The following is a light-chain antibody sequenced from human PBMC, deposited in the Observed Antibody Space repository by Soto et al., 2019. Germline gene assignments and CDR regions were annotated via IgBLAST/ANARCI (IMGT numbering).Light chain of an antibody. CDR3: QQYGSSPWT. CDR1: QSVSSNY. CDR2: GAS. Sequence: EIVLTQSPGTLSLYPGERATLSCRASQSVSSNYLAWYQQKPGQAPRPLIYGASSRATGIPDRFSGSGAGTDFTLTISRLEPEDFAVYYCQQYGSSPWTFGQGTKVEIK. J-gene: IGKJ1*01. V-gene: IGKV3-20*01.